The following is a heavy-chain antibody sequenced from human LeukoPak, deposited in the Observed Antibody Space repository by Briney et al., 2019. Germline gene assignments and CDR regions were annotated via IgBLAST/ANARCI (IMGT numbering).Heavy chain of an antibody. V-gene: IGHV1-24*01. CDR2: FDPEDGET. J-gene: IGHJ4*02. D-gene: IGHD3-22*01. CDR1: GYTLTELS. CDR3: ATVDSSGYYREFDY. Sequence: ASVKVSCKVSGYTLTELSMHWVRQAPGKRLEWMGGFDPEDGETIYAQKFQGRVTMTEDTSTDTAYMELSSLRSEDTAVYYCATVDSSGYYREFDYWGQGTLVTVSS.